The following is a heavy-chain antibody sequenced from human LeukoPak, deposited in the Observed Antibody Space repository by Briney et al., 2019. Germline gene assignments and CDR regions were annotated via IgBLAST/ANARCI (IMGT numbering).Heavy chain of an antibody. Sequence: PGGSLRLSCAASGFTFSNYWMTWVRQAPGKGLDWVANIKPDGSEISYVDSVKGRFTISRDNAKNSLYLQMNSLRAEDAAIYYCARGGWFQGYWGQGTLVTVSS. D-gene: IGHD6-19*01. J-gene: IGHJ4*02. CDR2: IKPDGSEI. V-gene: IGHV3-7*04. CDR1: GFTFSNYW. CDR3: ARGGWFQGY.